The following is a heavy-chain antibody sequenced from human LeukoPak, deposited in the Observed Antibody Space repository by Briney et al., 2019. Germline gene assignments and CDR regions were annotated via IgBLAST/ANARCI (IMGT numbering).Heavy chain of an antibody. J-gene: IGHJ4*02. CDR3: AKRGVVIRVIRVGLHKEAYYFDS. CDR2: ISGSGSGT. CDR1: GITLSNYV. D-gene: IGHD3-22*01. V-gene: IGHV3-23*01. Sequence: PGGSMRLSCAVAGITLSNYVMSWVRQAPGKGQGWVVGISGSGSGTNYADSEKRRFTISRDNPRNSLYMQMNSLRAEDTAVYFCAKRGVVIRVIRVGLHKEAYYFDSCGQGALVSVSS.